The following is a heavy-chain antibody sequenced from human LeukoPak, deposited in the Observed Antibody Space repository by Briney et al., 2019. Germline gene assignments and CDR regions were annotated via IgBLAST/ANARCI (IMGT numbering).Heavy chain of an antibody. Sequence: SSETLSLTCTVSGGSISSYYWSWIRQPPGKGLEWIGYIYYSGSTNYNPSLKSRVTISVDTSKNQFSLKLSSVTAADTAVYYCARSPAYYYYMDVWGKGTTVTVSS. CDR3: ARSPAYYYYMDV. J-gene: IGHJ6*03. V-gene: IGHV4-59*01. CDR1: GGSISSYY. CDR2: IYYSGST.